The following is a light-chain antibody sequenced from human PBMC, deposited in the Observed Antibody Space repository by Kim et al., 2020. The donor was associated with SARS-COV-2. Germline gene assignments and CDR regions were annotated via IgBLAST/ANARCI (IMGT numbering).Light chain of an antibody. CDR1: QSVSSF. V-gene: IGKV3-11*01. CDR2: DAS. J-gene: IGKJ2*01. Sequence: PGERATPACRAGQSVSSFLAWYQQKPGQAPRLLIYDASNRATSIPARFSGSGSGTDFTLTISTLEPEDFAVYYCQQRGNWRTFGQGTKLEI. CDR3: QQRGNWRT.